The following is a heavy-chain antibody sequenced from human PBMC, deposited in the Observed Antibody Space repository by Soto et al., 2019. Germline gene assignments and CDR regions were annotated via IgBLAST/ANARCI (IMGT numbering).Heavy chain of an antibody. CDR1: GFIFTDYA. V-gene: IGHV3-23*01. D-gene: IGHD2-21*01. J-gene: IGHJ6*02. CDR2: ISGSGGST. CDR3: ARLSGDHSAFFSYGMDA. Sequence: GGSLRLSCTASGFIFTDYAMTWVRQAPGKGLEWVSTISGSGGSTFYADSVKGRFTISRDNSKNTLYVQMNSLRADDTAVYYCARLSGDHSAFFSYGMDAWGQGTTVTVSS.